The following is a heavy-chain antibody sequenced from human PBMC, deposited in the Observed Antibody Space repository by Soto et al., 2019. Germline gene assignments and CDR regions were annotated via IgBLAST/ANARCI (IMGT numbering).Heavy chain of an antibody. D-gene: IGHD3-22*01. Sequence: SGGSLRLSCAASGFTFSAYAMHWVRQAPGKGLEWVSTVSVSGGTTYYADSLKGRFTISRDNSKKTVYLQMNRLRADDTAIYYCAKGLYYYDSSGYRLFDYWGQGTLVTVSS. CDR2: VSVSGGTT. J-gene: IGHJ4*02. V-gene: IGHV3-23*01. CDR1: GFTFSAYA. CDR3: AKGLYYYDSSGYRLFDY.